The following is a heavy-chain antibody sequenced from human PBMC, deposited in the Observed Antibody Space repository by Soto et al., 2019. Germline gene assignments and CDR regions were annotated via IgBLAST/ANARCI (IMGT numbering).Heavy chain of an antibody. CDR3: ARAYYYTMDV. Sequence: QVQLVESGGGLVRPGGSLRLSCEASGFTFRDYYMTWFRQAPGKALEWLSYIDSSTKYTNYADSVKGRFTISRDNAKNSLYLQMNSLRADDTAVYYCARAYYYTMDVWGQGTMVTVSS. J-gene: IGHJ6*02. CDR2: IDSSTKYT. CDR1: GFTFRDYY. V-gene: IGHV3-11*05.